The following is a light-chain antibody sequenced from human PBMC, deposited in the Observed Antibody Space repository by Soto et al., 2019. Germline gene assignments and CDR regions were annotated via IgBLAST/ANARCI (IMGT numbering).Light chain of an antibody. CDR1: SSDVGAYNY. CDR3: SSYTSATTYL. CDR2: DVS. J-gene: IGLJ1*01. V-gene: IGLV2-14*01. Sequence: QSVLTQPASVSGSPGQSITISCTGTSSDVGAYNYDSWYQQYPGEAPKVIIYDVSHRPAGVSNRFSGSKSGNTASLTISGLQTQDEADYYCSSYTSATTYLFATGTKVTVL.